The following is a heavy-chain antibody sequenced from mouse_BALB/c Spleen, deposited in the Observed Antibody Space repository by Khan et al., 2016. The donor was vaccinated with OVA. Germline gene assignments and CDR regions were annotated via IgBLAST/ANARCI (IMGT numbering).Heavy chain of an antibody. CDR2: INTYTGEP. V-gene: IGHV9-1*02. Sequence: QIQLVQSGPELKKPGETVKISCKASGYTFTNYGMNWVKQAPGKGLKWMGWINTYTGEPTYTDDFKGRFAFSLETSASTAYLQINNLKNVDMATYFCARGASYWYFDVWGAGTTVTVSS. J-gene: IGHJ1*01. CDR1: GYTFTNYG. CDR3: ARGASYWYFDV.